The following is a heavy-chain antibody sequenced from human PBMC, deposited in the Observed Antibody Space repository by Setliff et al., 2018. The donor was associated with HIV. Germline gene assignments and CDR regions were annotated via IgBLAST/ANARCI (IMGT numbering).Heavy chain of an antibody. J-gene: IGHJ6*02. D-gene: IGHD3-16*01. CDR2: ISSSSYYI. CDR3: AREIRTVYTGGHYFYGIDV. CDR1: GFTFNNYG. V-gene: IGHV3-21*01. Sequence: GGSLRLSCAASGFTFNNYGMQWVRQAPGKGLEWVAAISSSSYYIYYADSVKGRFTITRDNAKNSLFLQMNSLRVGDTAVYYCAREIRTVYTGGHYFYGIDVWGQGTAVTVSS.